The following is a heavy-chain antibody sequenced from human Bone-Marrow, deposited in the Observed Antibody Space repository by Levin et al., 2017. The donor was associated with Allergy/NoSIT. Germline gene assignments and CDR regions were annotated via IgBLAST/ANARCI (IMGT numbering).Heavy chain of an antibody. J-gene: IGHJ4*02. CDR1: GFSLSTSGVG. Sequence: SGPTLVKPKQTLTLTCTFSGFSLSTSGVGVGWIRQPPGKALEWLALIYWDDDLRYSPSLQSRLTITKDTSKNQVVLTMTNMAPADTGTYFGAHSQSLRPGLPGYNYGPFDFWGQGTLVIVSS. D-gene: IGHD5-18*01. V-gene: IGHV2-5*02. CDR3: AHSQSLRPGLPGYNYGPFDF. CDR2: IYWDDDL.